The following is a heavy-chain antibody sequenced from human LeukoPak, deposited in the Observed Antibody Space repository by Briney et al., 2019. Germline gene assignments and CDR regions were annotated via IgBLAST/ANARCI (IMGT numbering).Heavy chain of an antibody. CDR3: ARDYSGYDSRFDP. J-gene: IGHJ5*02. CDR1: GGSISSSNW. Sequence: PSETLSLTCAVSGGSISSSNWWSWVRQPPGKGLEWIGEIYHSGSTNYNPSLKSRVTISVDKSKNQFSLKLSSVTAADTAVYYCARDYSGYDSRFDPWGQGTLVTVSS. V-gene: IGHV4-4*02. CDR2: IYHSGST. D-gene: IGHD5-12*01.